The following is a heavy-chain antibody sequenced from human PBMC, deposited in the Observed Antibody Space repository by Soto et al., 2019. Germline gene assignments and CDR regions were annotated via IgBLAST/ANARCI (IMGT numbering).Heavy chain of an antibody. CDR1: GGSISSSNW. D-gene: IGHD3-3*01. CDR3: ARVTGYYDFWSGNSYYYYGMDV. Sequence: SETLSLTCAVSGGSISSSNWWSWVRQPPGKGLEWIGEIYHSGSTNYNPSLKSRVTISVDTSKNQFSLKLSSVTAADTAVYYCARVTGYYDFWSGNSYYYYGMDVWGQGTTVTVSS. CDR2: IYHSGST. J-gene: IGHJ6*02. V-gene: IGHV4-4*02.